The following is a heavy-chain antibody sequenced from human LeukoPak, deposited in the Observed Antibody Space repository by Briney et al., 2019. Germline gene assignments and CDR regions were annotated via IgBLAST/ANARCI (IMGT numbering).Heavy chain of an antibody. Sequence: GGSLRLSCAASGFTFSSYEMNWVRQAPGKGLEWVSYISSSGSTIYYADSVKGRFTISRDNAKNSLYLQMNSLRAEDTAVYYCARGLLEGGDYDDAFDIWGQGTMVTVSS. CDR3: ARGLLEGGDYDDAFDI. J-gene: IGHJ3*02. V-gene: IGHV3-48*03. CDR1: GFTFSSYE. CDR2: ISSSGSTI. D-gene: IGHD4-17*01.